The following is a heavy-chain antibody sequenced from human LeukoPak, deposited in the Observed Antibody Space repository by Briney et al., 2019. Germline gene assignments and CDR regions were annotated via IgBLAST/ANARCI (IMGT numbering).Heavy chain of an antibody. CDR2: ISGSGGST. V-gene: IGHV3-23*01. J-gene: IGHJ6*03. CDR1: GFTFSSYW. CDR3: AKADDCSGGSCYYYYYYMDV. Sequence: GGSLRLSCAASGFTFSSYWMSWVRQAPGKGLEWVSAISGSGGSTYYADSVKGRFTISRDNSKNTLYLQMNSLRAEDTAVYYCAKADDCSGGSCYYYYYYMDVWGKGTTVTVSS. D-gene: IGHD2-15*01.